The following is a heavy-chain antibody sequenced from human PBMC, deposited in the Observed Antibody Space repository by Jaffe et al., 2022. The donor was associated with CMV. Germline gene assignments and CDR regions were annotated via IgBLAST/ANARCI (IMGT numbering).Heavy chain of an antibody. J-gene: IGHJ6*02. Sequence: QVQLVQSGAEVKKPGASVKVSCKASGYTFTSYGISWVRQAPGQGLEWMGWISAYNGNTNYAQKLQGRVTMTTDTSTSTAYMELRSLRSDDTAVYYCARDRLLADTSIAAAGTLLYYYYGMDVWGQGTTVTVSS. CDR3: ARDRLLADTSIAAAGTLLYYYYGMDV. CDR1: GYTFTSYG. V-gene: IGHV1-18*01. D-gene: IGHD6-13*01. CDR2: ISAYNGNT.